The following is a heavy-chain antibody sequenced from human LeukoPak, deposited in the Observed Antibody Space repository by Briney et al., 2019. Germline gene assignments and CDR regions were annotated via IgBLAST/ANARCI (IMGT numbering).Heavy chain of an antibody. CDR3: AREKTAILHY. J-gene: IGHJ4*02. V-gene: IGHV1-69*05. CDR2: IIPIFGTA. Sequence: SVRVSCKASGGTFSSYAISRVRQAPGQGLEWMGRIIPIFGTANYAQKFQGRVTITTDESTSTAYMELSSLRSEDTAVYYCAREKTAILHYWGQGTLVTVSS. CDR1: GGTFSSYA. D-gene: IGHD2-21*02.